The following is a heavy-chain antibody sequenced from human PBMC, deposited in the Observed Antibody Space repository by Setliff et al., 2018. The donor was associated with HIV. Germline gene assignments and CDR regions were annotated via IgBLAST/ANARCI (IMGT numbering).Heavy chain of an antibody. CDR2: MNPDSGNT. V-gene: IGHV1-8*02. J-gene: IGHJ4*02. CDR3: ARSEGQWLRPEGALCDY. D-gene: IGHD5-12*01. CDR1: GYTFINYD. Sequence: EASVKVSCKASGYTFINYDIYWVRQTTGQGLEWMGWMNPDSGNTGYAQKFQGRVTMTTDTSTSTAYMELRSLRSDDTAVYYCARSEGQWLRPEGALCDYWGQGTLVTVSS.